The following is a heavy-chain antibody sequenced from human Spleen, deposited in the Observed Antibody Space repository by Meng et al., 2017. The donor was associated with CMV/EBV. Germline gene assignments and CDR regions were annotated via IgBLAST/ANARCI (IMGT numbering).Heavy chain of an antibody. D-gene: IGHD5-24*01. CDR3: ARDENGYNGQDF. Sequence: ASVKVSCKASGGIFRSYAITWVRQAPGQGLEWMGWISGFDGHTNDAPKFQGRVTLTIETSTSTAYMELTSLRSDDTAVYFCARDENGYNGQDFWGQGTLVTVSS. CDR2: ISGFDGHT. CDR1: GGIFRSYA. V-gene: IGHV1-18*01. J-gene: IGHJ4*02.